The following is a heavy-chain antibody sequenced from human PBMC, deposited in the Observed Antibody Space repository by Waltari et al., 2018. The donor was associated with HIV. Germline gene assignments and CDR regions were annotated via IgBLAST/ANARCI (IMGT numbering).Heavy chain of an antibody. D-gene: IGHD5-12*01. J-gene: IGHJ4*02. Sequence: QVQLVESGGGVVQPGRSLRLSCAASGFTFSSYAMHWVRQAPGKGLEWVAVISYDGRNKYYADSVKGRFTSSRDNSKNTLYPQMNSLRAEDTAVYYCARGGGYSSSYYFDYWGQGTLVTVSS. CDR1: GFTFSSYA. CDR3: ARGGGYSSSYYFDY. CDR2: ISYDGRNK. V-gene: IGHV3-30*04.